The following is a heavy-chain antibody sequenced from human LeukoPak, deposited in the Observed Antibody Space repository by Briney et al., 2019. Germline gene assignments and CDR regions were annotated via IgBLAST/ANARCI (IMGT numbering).Heavy chain of an antibody. CDR2: IYPCDSDT. D-gene: IGHD5-24*01. J-gene: IGHJ5*02. Sequence: GGSLKISCKGSGYSFTSYWIGWVRQIPGKGLGWIGIIYPCDSDTSSRPSFQAQVTISADKSISTAYLQWSSLKASDTAMYYCARSRDGYNYNWFDPWGQGTLVTVSS. CDR1: GYSFTSYW. CDR3: ARSRDGYNYNWFDP. V-gene: IGHV5-51*01.